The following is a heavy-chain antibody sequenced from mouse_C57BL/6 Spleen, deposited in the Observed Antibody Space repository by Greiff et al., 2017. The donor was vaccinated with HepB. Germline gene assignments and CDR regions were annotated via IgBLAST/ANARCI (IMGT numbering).Heavy chain of an antibody. CDR2: ISDGGSYT. CDR1: GFTFSSYA. Sequence: VQLKESGGGLVKPGGSLKLSCAASGFTFSSYAMSWVRQTPEKRLEWVATISDGGSYTYYPDNVKGRFTISRDNAKNNLYLQMSHLKSEDTAMYYCARASYDYDVGFAYWGQGTLVTVSA. V-gene: IGHV5-4*01. CDR3: ARASYDYDVGFAY. J-gene: IGHJ3*01. D-gene: IGHD2-4*01.